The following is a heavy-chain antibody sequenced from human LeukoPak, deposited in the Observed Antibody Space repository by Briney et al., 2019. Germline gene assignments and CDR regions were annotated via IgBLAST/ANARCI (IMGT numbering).Heavy chain of an antibody. Sequence: GGSLRLSCAASGFTFSGYAMAWVRQAPGKGLEWVSSITITGGSPSYADSVKGRFTVSRDNSKNTLYLQMNSLRAEDTAVYFCAKSSSSWSYYFNYWGQGTLVTVSS. CDR1: GFTFSGYA. J-gene: IGHJ4*02. V-gene: IGHV3-23*01. D-gene: IGHD6-13*01. CDR3: AKSSSSWSYYFNY. CDR2: ITITGGSP.